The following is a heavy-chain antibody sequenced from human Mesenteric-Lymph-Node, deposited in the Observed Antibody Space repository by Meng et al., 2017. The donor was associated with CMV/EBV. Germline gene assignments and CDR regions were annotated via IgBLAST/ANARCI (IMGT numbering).Heavy chain of an antibody. CDR1: GYTCTGYY. Sequence: KDSGYTCTGYYVHWVRQATGQGREWMGRINQNSGGTDDAKKFQGRVTKTRDTSISTAYMELSRLTSDETAVYYCASLGSGSYYNPDYWGQGTLVTVSS. CDR3: ASLGSGSYYNPDY. V-gene: IGHV1-2*06. CDR2: INQNSGGT. D-gene: IGHD3-10*01. J-gene: IGHJ4*02.